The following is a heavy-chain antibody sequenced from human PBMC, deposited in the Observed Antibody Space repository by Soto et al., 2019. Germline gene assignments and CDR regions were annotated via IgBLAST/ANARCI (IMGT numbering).Heavy chain of an antibody. V-gene: IGHV4-59*08. J-gene: IGHJ6*03. Sequence: PLETLPLTCTVSGGSSSSYYWSWIRQPPGKGLEWIGYIYYSGSTNYNPSLKSRVTISVDTSKNQFSLKLSSVTAADTAVYYCARLSLFGGYYYYYYMDVWGKGTTVTV. CDR2: IYYSGST. CDR1: GGSSSSYY. CDR3: ARLSLFGGYYYYYYMDV. D-gene: IGHD2-21*01.